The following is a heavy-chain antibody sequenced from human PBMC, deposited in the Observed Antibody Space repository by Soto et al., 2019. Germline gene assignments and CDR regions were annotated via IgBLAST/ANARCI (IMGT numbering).Heavy chain of an antibody. CDR3: ARGWFGEDNYYYYGMDV. Sequence: GASVKVSCKASGGTFSSYAISWVRQAPGQGLEWMGGIIPIFGTANYAQKFQGRVTITADESTSTAYMELSSLRSDDTAVYYCARGWFGEDNYYYYGMDVWGQGTTVTVSS. V-gene: IGHV1-69*13. CDR1: GGTFSSYA. D-gene: IGHD3-10*01. J-gene: IGHJ6*02. CDR2: IIPIFGTA.